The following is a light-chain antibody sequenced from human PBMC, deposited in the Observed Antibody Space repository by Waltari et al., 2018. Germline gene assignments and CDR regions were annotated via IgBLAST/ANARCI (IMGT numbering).Light chain of an antibody. V-gene: IGKV3-15*01. CDR3: QHYSNWPFT. CDR2: GAS. J-gene: IGKJ3*01. CDR1: TSVSSS. Sequence: EIVLTQSPATLSLSPGERATLSCRASTSVSSSLAWYQQKPGQAPRLLIYGASSRATGIPDRFSGSGSGPDFTLTISSLEPEDFAVYYCQHYSNWPFTFGPGTKLDIK.